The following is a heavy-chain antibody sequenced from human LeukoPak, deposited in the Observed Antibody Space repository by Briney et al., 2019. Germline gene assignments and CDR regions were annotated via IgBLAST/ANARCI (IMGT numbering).Heavy chain of an antibody. J-gene: IGHJ6*02. CDR1: GFTFSSYA. V-gene: IGHV3-23*01. D-gene: IGHD3-10*01. Sequence: GGSLRLSCAASGFTFSSYAMSWVRQAPGKGLEWVSAISGSGGSTYYADSVKGRFTISRDNSKNTLYLQMNSLRAEDTAVYCCAKGSMVRGVIIIYYYYGMDVWGQGTTVTVSS. CDR2: ISGSGGST. CDR3: AKGSMVRGVIIIYYYYGMDV.